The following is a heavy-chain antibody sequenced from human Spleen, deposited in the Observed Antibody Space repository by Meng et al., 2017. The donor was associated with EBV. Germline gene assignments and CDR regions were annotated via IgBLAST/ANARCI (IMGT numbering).Heavy chain of an antibody. D-gene: IGHD3-10*01. CDR2: LIPKSDAP. Sequence: QVQLVQSGDEVKKPGFSVKVSCKTSGGTFRSDAVSWVRQAPGQGLEWLGGLIPKSDAPYYAQKFQDRVTITADESTSTHFMDLRGLRSEDTAVYYCASESGRGFTPDYWGQGTLVTVSS. CDR3: ASESGRGFTPDY. CDR1: GGTFRSDA. J-gene: IGHJ4*02. V-gene: IGHV1-69*01.